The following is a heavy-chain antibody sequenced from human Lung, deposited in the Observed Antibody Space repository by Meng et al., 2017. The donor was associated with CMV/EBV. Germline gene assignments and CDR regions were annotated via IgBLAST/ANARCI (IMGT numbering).Heavy chain of an antibody. J-gene: IGHJ5*02. CDR1: GDSIGSSAHY. CDR2: IYYSGST. Sequence: CTVSGDSIGSSAHYWTWIRQHPGKGLEWIGYIYYSGSTYSNPSLKSRVTISVETSKNQFSLRLISVTAADTAVYYCARLGGFLNWFDPWGQGTLVTVSS. V-gene: IGHV4-31*03. D-gene: IGHD2-15*01. CDR3: ARLGGFLNWFDP.